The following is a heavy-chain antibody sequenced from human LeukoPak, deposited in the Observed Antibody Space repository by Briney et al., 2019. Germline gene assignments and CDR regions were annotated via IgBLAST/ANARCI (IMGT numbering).Heavy chain of an antibody. V-gene: IGHV4-34*01. CDR1: GGSFSGYY. CDR3: ARNLNYYGSGSYYIPFDY. CDR2: INHSGST. Sequence: SETLSLTCAVYGGSFSGYYWSWIRQPPGKGLEWIGEINHSGSTNYNPSLKSRVTISVDTSKNQFSLKLSSVTAADTAVYYCARNLNYYGSGSYYIPFDYWGQGTLVTVSS. D-gene: IGHD3-10*01. J-gene: IGHJ4*02.